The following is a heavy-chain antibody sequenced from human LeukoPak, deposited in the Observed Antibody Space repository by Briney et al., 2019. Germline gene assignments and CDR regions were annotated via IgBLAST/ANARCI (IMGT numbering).Heavy chain of an antibody. J-gene: IGHJ5*02. D-gene: IGHD3-9*01. V-gene: IGHV4-59*01. CDR2: SYYRGST. CDR1: GGPISSYY. CDR3: ARGRARFFDWLVTS. Sequence: SETLSLTCTVSGGPISSYYWNWIRQPPGKGLEWIGYSYYRGSTNYNPSLKSRVTISVDTSKYQFSLKLSSVTAADTAVYYCARGRARFFDWLVTSWGQGTLVTVSS.